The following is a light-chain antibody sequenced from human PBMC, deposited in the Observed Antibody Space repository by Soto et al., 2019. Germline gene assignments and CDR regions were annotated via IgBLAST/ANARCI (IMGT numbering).Light chain of an antibody. Sequence: EIVLTQSPGTLSLSPGERATLSCRASQSVSSSKLAWYQQKPGQAPRLLIYGASTRATGIPARFSGSGSGTEFTLTTSSLQSEDSAVYYCQQYYTWPVTFGGGTKVDIK. V-gene: IGKV3-15*01. J-gene: IGKJ4*01. CDR3: QQYYTWPVT. CDR2: GAS. CDR1: QSVSSS.